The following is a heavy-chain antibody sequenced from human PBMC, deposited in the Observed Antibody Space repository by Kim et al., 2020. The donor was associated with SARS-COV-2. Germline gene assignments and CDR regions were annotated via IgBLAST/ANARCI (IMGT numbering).Heavy chain of an antibody. CDR3: ARKRTTVTADLDY. D-gene: IGHD4-17*01. Sequence: YAQELQGRVTMTTDTTTSTAYMELTSLRSDDTALYYCARKRTTVTADLDYWGPGTLVTVSS. J-gene: IGHJ4*02. V-gene: IGHV1-18*01.